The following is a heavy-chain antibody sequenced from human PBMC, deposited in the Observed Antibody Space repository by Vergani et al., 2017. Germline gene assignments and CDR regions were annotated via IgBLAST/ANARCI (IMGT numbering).Heavy chain of an antibody. CDR2: ISNDGGNK. CDR3: AREYSSTPGRAFDF. Sequence: QVQLVESGGNVVQSGTSLRLSCAASGFSFGSYGMHWVRQSPGKGLEWVAVISNDGGNKYYADSVKGRFTIYKDSAKNSLYLQMDSLRAEDTAVYYCAREYSSTPGRAFDFWGQGTKVTVSS. J-gene: IGHJ3*01. D-gene: IGHD2-2*01. V-gene: IGHV3-30*03. CDR1: GFSFGSYG.